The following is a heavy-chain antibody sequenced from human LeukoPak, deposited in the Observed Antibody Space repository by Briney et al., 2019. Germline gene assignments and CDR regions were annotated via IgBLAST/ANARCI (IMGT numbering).Heavy chain of an antibody. J-gene: IGHJ4*02. CDR1: GGSISSSSYY. Sequence: LSLTCTVSGGSISSSSYYWGWIRQPPGKGLEWVSYIRTSGSTIYYADSVKGRFTISRDNAKNSLYLQMNSLRAEDTAVYYCARGRVGTAGVFDYWGQGTLVTVSS. D-gene: IGHD5-18*01. CDR3: ARGRVGTAGVFDY. V-gene: IGHV3-11*04. CDR2: IRTSGSTI.